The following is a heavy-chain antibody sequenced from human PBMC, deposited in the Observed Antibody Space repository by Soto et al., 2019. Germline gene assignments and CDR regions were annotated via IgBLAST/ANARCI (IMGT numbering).Heavy chain of an antibody. CDR2: TLPLFHTT. Sequence: QVQLVQSGAEVKKPGSSVKVSCMASGGTFTNFGFSWVRQAPGQGLEWMGGTLPLFHTTNFAQKFQGRVTITADESTSTAYMELSSLRSEDTAVYYCARGTAMVTTSQDDFYYGMDVWGPGTTVTVSS. CDR3: ARGTAMVTTSQDDFYYGMDV. D-gene: IGHD5-18*01. J-gene: IGHJ6*02. CDR1: GGTFTNFG. V-gene: IGHV1-69*01.